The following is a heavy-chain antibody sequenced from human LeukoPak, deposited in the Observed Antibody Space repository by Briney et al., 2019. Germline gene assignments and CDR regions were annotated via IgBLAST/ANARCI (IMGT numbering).Heavy chain of an antibody. J-gene: IGHJ4*02. CDR3: ARGRGSLWYYDFWSGYQGSFDY. CDR1: GFTFSSYA. D-gene: IGHD3-3*01. Sequence: EGSLRLSCAASGFTFSSYAMHWVRQAPGKGLEWVAVISYDGSNKYYADSVKGRFTISRDNSKNTLYLQMNSLRAEDTAVYYCARGRGSLWYYDFWSGYQGSFDYWGQGTLVTVSS. V-gene: IGHV3-30-3*01. CDR2: ISYDGSNK.